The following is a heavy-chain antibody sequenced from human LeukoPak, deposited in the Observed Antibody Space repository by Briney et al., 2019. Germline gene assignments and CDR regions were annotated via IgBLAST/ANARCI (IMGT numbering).Heavy chain of an antibody. J-gene: IGHJ3*02. Sequence: GESLKISCKGSGYSFTSYWIGWVRQMPGKGLEWMGIIYPGDSDTGYSPSFQGQVTISADKSISTAYLQWSSLKASDTAMYYCAIQGGYSSSYDAFDIWGQGTMVTVSS. CDR2: IYPGDSDT. D-gene: IGHD6-13*01. CDR1: GYSFTSYW. V-gene: IGHV5-51*01. CDR3: AIQGGYSSSYDAFDI.